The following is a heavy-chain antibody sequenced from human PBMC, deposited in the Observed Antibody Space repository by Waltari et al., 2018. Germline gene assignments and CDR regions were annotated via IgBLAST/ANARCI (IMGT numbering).Heavy chain of an antibody. CDR1: GGSISSYY. V-gene: IGHV4-59*08. CDR2: IYYSGST. J-gene: IGHJ5*02. CDR3: ARLLQTCSSTSCYLSWFDP. D-gene: IGHD2-2*01. Sequence: QVQLQESGPGLVKPSETLSLTCTVSGGSISSYYWSWIRQPPGKGLEWIGYIYYSGSTNYNPSLKSRVTISVDTSKNQFSLKLSSVTAAVTAVYYCARLLQTCSSTSCYLSWFDPWGQGTLVTVSS.